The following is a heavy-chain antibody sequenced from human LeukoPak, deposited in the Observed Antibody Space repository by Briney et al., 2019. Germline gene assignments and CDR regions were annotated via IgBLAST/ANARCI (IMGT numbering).Heavy chain of an antibody. Sequence: GASVKVSCKASGGTFSSYAISWVRQAPGQGLEWMGGIIPIFGTANYAQKFQGRVTITTDESTSTAYMELSSLRSEDTAVYYCARAHSSGWYSVLYFDYWGQGTLVTVSS. CDR2: IIPIFGTA. V-gene: IGHV1-69*05. D-gene: IGHD6-19*01. CDR3: ARAHSSGWYSVLYFDY. J-gene: IGHJ4*02. CDR1: GGTFSSYA.